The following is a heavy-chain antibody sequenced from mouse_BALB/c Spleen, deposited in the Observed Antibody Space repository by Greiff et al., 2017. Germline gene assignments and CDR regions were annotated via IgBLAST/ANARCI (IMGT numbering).Heavy chain of an antibody. CDR3: TRKGVAPDWYFDV. V-gene: IGHV1-5*01. CDR2: IYPGNSDT. CDR1: GYTFTSYW. Sequence: EVQLQQSGTVLARPGASVKMSCKASGYTFTSYWMHWVKQRPGQGLEWIGAIYPGNSDTSYNQKFKGKAKLTAVTSTSTAYMELSSLTNEDSAVYYCTRKGVAPDWYFDVWGAGTTVTVSS. J-gene: IGHJ1*01. D-gene: IGHD1-3*01.